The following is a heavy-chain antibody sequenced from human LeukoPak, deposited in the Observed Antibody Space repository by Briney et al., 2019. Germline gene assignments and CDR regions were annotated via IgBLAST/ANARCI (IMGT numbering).Heavy chain of an antibody. D-gene: IGHD4-23*01. J-gene: IGHJ4*02. V-gene: IGHV4-59*01. CDR1: SSSISNYY. CDR3: AREPLGDYGGNSGFDY. CDR2: IYYSGGT. Sequence: SESLSLTCTVSSSSISNYYWNWIRQPPGKGLEWIGYIYYSGGTNYNPSLKSRLTISVDTSKNQFSLKLTSVTAADTAVYYCAREPLGDYGGNSGFDYWGQGSLVSVSS.